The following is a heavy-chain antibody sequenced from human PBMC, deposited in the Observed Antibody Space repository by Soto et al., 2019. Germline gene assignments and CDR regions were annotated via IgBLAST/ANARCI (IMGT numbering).Heavy chain of an antibody. CDR3: AKDSTTVTSPFDY. Sequence: GGSLRLSCAASGFTFSSYGMHWVRQAPGKGLEWVAVISYDGSNKYYADSVKGRFTISRDNSKNTLYLQMNSLRAEDTAVYYCAKDSTTVTSPFDYWGQGTLVTAPQ. J-gene: IGHJ4*02. V-gene: IGHV3-30*18. D-gene: IGHD4-4*01. CDR1: GFTFSSYG. CDR2: ISYDGSNK.